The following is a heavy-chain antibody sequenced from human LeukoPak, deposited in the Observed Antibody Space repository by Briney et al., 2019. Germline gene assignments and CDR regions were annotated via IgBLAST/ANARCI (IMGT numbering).Heavy chain of an antibody. V-gene: IGHV3-30*02. Sequence: GGSLRLSCAASGFTFSSYGMHWVRQAPGKGLEWVAFIRYDGSNKYYADSVKGRFTISRDNSKNTLYLQMNSLRAEDTAVYYCAKTYGDYQWGRGAGYFDLWGRGTLVTVSS. CDR3: AKTYGDYQWGRGAGYFDL. D-gene: IGHD4-17*01. J-gene: IGHJ2*01. CDR1: GFTFSSYG. CDR2: IRYDGSNK.